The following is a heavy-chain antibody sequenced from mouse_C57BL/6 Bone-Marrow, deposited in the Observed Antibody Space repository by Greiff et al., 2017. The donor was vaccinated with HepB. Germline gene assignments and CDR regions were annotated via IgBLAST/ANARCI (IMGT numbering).Heavy chain of an antibody. CDR1: GYTFTDYY. CDR2: INPNNGGT. D-gene: IGHD1-1*01. V-gene: IGHV1-26*01. CDR3: ATSYGSSWHYAMDY. J-gene: IGHJ4*01. Sequence: VQLQQSGPELVKPGASVKISCKASGYTFTDYYMNWVKQSHGKSLEWIGDINPNNGGTSYNQKFKGKATLTVDKSSSTAYMELRSLTSEDSAVYYCATSYGSSWHYAMDYWGQGTSVTVSS.